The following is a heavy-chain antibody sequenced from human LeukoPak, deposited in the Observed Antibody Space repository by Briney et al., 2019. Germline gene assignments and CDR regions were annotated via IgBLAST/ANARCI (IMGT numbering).Heavy chain of an antibody. J-gene: IGHJ4*02. Sequence: SETLSLTCTVSGGSIRSNNYYWGWIRQPPGKGLEWIGIISYGGSAHYNPSLKSRVTISVDTSKNQISLKVRSVTAADTAMYYCARENWVFDYWGQGILVTVSS. CDR1: GGSIRSNNYY. V-gene: IGHV4-39*07. CDR3: ARENWVFDY. CDR2: ISYGGSA. D-gene: IGHD7-27*01.